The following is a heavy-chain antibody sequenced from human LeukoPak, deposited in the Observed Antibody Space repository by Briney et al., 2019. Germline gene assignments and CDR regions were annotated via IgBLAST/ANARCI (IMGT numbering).Heavy chain of an antibody. D-gene: IGHD3-22*01. J-gene: IGHJ4*02. CDR2: ISYDGSNK. Sequence: PGGSLRLSCAASGFTFSSYAMHWVRQAPGKGLEWVAVISYDGSNKYYADSVKGRFTISRDNSKNTLYLQMNSLRAEDTAVYYCARGDPYYYDSSGYYSYFDYWGQGTLVTVSS. V-gene: IGHV3-30-3*01. CDR3: ARGDPYYYDSSGYYSYFDY. CDR1: GFTFSSYA.